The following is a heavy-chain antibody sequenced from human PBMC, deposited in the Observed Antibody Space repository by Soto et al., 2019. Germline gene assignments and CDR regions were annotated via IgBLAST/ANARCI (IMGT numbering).Heavy chain of an antibody. CDR1: GYTFTTYG. D-gene: IGHD5-12*01. CDR3: AREHCPSTYDSFDY. Sequence: QVQLVQSGAEMKKPGASVKVSCKASGYTFTTYGISWVRQAPGQGLEWMGWISAYNGNTHYAQKLQGRVTMTTDTSTSTAYVELRSLRSDDTAVYYCAREHCPSTYDSFDYWGQGTLVTVSS. CDR2: ISAYNGNT. V-gene: IGHV1-18*04. J-gene: IGHJ4*02.